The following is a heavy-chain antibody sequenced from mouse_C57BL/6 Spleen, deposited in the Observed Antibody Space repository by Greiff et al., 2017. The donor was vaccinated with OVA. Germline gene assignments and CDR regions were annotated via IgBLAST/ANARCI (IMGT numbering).Heavy chain of an antibody. CDR1: DYTFTSYW. CDR2: IHPNSGST. V-gene: IGHV1-64*01. CDR3: ARSGFFDY. Sequence: VQLQQSGAELVKPGASVKLSCKASDYTFTSYWMHWVKQRPGQGLEWIGMIHPNSGSTNYNEKFKSKATLTVDKSSSTAYMQLSSLTSEDSAVYYCARSGFFDYWGQGTTLTVSS. J-gene: IGHJ2*01. D-gene: IGHD3-1*01.